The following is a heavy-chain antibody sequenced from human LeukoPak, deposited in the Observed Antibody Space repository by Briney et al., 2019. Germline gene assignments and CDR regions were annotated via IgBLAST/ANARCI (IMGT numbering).Heavy chain of an antibody. J-gene: IGHJ4*02. Sequence: SETLSLTCAIYGESFDGYSWSWIRQSPGKGLEWIGEINLGRSTNYNPSLKSRVTMTIDTSKKEVSLKLTSVTAADTSIYFCATSTKVVRPDSWDSWGQGTLVTVSS. CDR1: GESFDGYS. CDR3: ATSTKVVRPDSWDS. V-gene: IGHV4-34*01. CDR2: INLGRST. D-gene: IGHD4-11*01.